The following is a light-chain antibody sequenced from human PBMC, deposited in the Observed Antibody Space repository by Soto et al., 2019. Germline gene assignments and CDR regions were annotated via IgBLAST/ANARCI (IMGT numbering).Light chain of an antibody. CDR1: SSDIVAYDD. CDR2: EVN. Sequence: QSGLTEPASLSGSPGQSITISRTGTSSDIVAYDDISWLRQHPGNAPKLMISEVNNRPSGVSTCFSGPTSGNPAYLTLYGLQVEDDAEYFCFSFTTPRTPVFGIGPKVTAL. CDR3: FSFTTPRTPV. J-gene: IGLJ1*01. V-gene: IGLV2-14*01.